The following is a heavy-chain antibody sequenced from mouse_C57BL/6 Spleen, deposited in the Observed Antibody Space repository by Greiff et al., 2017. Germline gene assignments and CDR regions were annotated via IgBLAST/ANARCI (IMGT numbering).Heavy chain of an antibody. Sequence: VQLQQPGAELVKPGASVKLSCKASGYTFTSYWMHWVKQRPGQGLEWIGMIHPNSGSTNYNEKFKSKATLTVDKSSSTAYMQLSSLTSEDSADYYCARSPYYDYGRDYWGQGTTLTGSS. CDR2: IHPNSGST. V-gene: IGHV1-64*01. D-gene: IGHD1-1*01. CDR1: GYTFTSYW. CDR3: ARSPYYDYGRDY. J-gene: IGHJ2*01.